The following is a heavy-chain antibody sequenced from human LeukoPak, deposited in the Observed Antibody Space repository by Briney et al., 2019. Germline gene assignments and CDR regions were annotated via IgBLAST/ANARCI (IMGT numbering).Heavy chain of an antibody. CDR3: AADPGYGDCVFDY. CDR2: IVVGSGNT. V-gene: IGHV1-58*01. Sequence: SVKVSCKASGFTFTSSAVQWVRQARGQRLEWIGWIVVGSGNTNYAQKFQERVTITRDMSTSTAYMELSSLRSEDTAVYYCAADPGYGDCVFDYWGQGTLVTVSS. CDR1: GFTFTSSA. J-gene: IGHJ4*02. D-gene: IGHD4-17*01.